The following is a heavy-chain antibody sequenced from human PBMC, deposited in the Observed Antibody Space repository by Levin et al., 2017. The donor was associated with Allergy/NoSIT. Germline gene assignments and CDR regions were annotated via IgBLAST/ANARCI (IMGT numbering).Heavy chain of an antibody. CDR3: TGGDYGDYDYYYYRDV. V-gene: IGHV3-73*01. CDR1: GFTFSGCA. CDR2: ISSNSNGYAT. D-gene: IGHD4-17*01. J-gene: IGHJ6*03. Sequence: PGGSLRLSCAASGFTFSGCAMHWVRQAPGKGLEWVCRISSNSNGYATAYAASVKGRFTISRDDSKNTAYLQMNSLKTEDTAGYYGTGGDYGDYDYYYYRDVWGKGTTVTVSS.